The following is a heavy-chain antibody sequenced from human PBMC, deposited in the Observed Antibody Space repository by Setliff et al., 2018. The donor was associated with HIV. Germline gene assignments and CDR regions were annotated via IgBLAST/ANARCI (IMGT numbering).Heavy chain of an antibody. J-gene: IGHJ4*02. CDR2: IYQNGNT. Sequence: SETLSLTCSVSGYFISNGYYWGWIRQPPGKGLEWVGTIYQNGNTYYSPSLESRVSVSMDMSRNQFSVKLNSATAADTAVYYCVRQAWHYDRDGYFIDYWGQGKLVTVSS. V-gene: IGHV4-38-2*02. D-gene: IGHD3-22*01. CDR1: GYFISNGYY. CDR3: VRQAWHYDRDGYFIDY.